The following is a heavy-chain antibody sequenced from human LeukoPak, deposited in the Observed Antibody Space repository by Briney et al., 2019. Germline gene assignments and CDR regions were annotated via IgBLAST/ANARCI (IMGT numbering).Heavy chain of an antibody. Sequence: SETLSLTCTVSGGSISSYYWSWIRQPRGKGLEWIGYIYYSGSTNYNPSLKSRVTISVDTSKNQFSLKLSSVTAADTAVYYCARIKYYYDSSGYAHWYFDLWGRGTLVTVSS. D-gene: IGHD3-22*01. CDR1: GGSISSYY. J-gene: IGHJ2*01. V-gene: IGHV4-59*01. CDR2: IYYSGST. CDR3: ARIKYYYDSSGYAHWYFDL.